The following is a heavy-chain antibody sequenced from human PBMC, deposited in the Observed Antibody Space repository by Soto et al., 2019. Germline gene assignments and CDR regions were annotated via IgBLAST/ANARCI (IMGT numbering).Heavy chain of an antibody. Sequence: SETLSLTCAVSGGSISSGGYYWSCIRQHPGKVWEWIGYSYYSGSTYYNPALKSRVTISVDTSKNQFSLKLSSVPAADPAEYFCAREDCSSTSCYLGPGAFVIWGQETMLTVS. CDR3: AREDCSSTSCYLGPGAFVI. CDR1: GGSISSGGYY. J-gene: IGHJ3*02. V-gene: IGHV4-31*11. CDR2: SYYSGST. D-gene: IGHD2-2*01.